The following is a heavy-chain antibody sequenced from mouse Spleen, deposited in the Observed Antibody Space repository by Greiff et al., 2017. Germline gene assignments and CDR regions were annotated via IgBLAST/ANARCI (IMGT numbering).Heavy chain of an antibody. CDR1: GFTFSDYY. CDR3: ARGGFVELAPFAY. Sequence: EVKLQESGGGLVQPGGSLKLSCAASGFTFSDYYMYWVRQTPEKRLEWVAYISNGGGSTYYPDTVKGRFTISRDNAKNTLYLQMSRLKSEDTAMYYCARGGFVELAPFAYWGQGTLVTVSA. V-gene: IGHV5-12*01. J-gene: IGHJ3*01. D-gene: IGHD4-1*01. CDR2: ISNGGGST.